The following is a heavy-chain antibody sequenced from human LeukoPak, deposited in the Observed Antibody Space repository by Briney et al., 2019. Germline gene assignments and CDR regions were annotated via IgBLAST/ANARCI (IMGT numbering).Heavy chain of an antibody. CDR3: ARVGDYVPFFDY. Sequence: PGGSLRLSCAASGFTFSSYSMNWVRQAPGKGLEWVSSIGSTSSSIYYADSVKGRFTISRDNAKNSLYLQMNSLRAEDTAVYYCARVGDYVPFFDYWGQGTLVTVSS. CDR1: GFTFSSYS. J-gene: IGHJ4*02. V-gene: IGHV3-21*01. D-gene: IGHD4-17*01. CDR2: IGSTSSSI.